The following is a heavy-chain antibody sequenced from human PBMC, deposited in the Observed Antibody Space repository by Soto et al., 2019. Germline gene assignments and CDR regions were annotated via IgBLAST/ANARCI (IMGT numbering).Heavy chain of an antibody. CDR2: ISYDGSNK. J-gene: IGHJ6*02. CDR3: AKDEVPPGYDFWSGYKPVYYYYYGVDV. CDR1: GFTFSSYG. Sequence: VGSLRLSCAASGFTFSSYGMHWVRQAPGKGLEWGAVISYDGSNKYYADSVKGRFTISRDNSKNTLYLQMNSLRAEDTAVYYCAKDEVPPGYDFWSGYKPVYYYYYGVDVWGQGTTVTVSS. D-gene: IGHD3-3*01. V-gene: IGHV3-30*18.